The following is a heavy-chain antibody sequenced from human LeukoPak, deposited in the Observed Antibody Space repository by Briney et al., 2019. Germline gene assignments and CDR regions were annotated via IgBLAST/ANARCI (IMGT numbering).Heavy chain of an antibody. J-gene: IGHJ4*02. CDR1: GGSISYYY. CDR3: ARVTPGGYNSGWYGYYFDY. Sequence: SETLSLTCTVSGGSISYYYWTWIRQPPGRGLEWIGYIYYGGSTNYNPSLKRRLTISVDTSKNQFSLKLASVTAAGTAVYYCARVTPGGYNSGWYGYYFDYWGQGTLVTVSS. CDR2: IYYGGST. D-gene: IGHD6-19*01. V-gene: IGHV4-59*01.